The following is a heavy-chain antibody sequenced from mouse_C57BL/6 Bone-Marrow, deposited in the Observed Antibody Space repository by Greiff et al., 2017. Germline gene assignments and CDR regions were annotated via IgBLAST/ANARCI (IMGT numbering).Heavy chain of an antibody. J-gene: IGHJ1*03. Sequence: EVKLMESGAELVRPGASVKLSCTASGFNIKDDYMHWVKQRPEQGLEWIGWIDPENGDTEYASKFQGKATITADTSSNTAYLQLSSLTSEDTAVYYCTTESSYWYFDVWGTGTTVTVSS. V-gene: IGHV14-4*01. CDR3: TTESSYWYFDV. CDR1: GFNIKDDY. D-gene: IGHD1-1*01. CDR2: IDPENGDT.